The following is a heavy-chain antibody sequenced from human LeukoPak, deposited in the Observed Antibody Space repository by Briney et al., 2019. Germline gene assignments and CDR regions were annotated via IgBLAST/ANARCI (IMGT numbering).Heavy chain of an antibody. J-gene: IGHJ4*02. V-gene: IGHV4-59*01. CDR3: ARESGSGWHPFDS. D-gene: IGHD6-19*01. CDR1: GGSISSYY. Sequence: SETLSLTCSVSGGSISSYYWSWIRQPPGKGLEWIGYIYYSGSTNYNPSLKSRVTISVDTSKNQFSLKLSSVTAADTAVYYCARESGSGWHPFDSGAREPWSPSPQ. CDR2: IYYSGST.